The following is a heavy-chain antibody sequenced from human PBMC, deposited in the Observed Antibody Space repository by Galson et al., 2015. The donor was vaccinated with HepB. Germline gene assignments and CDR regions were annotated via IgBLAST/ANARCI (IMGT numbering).Heavy chain of an antibody. J-gene: IGHJ4*02. V-gene: IGHV4-34*01. D-gene: IGHD4-17*01. CDR3: ARGGNDYGDYFYHWDTNLTSEDTKRNDY. Sequence: SLTCAVYGGSFSGYYWSWIRQPPGKGLEWIGEINHSGSTNYNPSLKSRVTISVDTSKNQFSLKLSSVTAADTAVYYCARGGNDYGDYFYHWDTNLTSEDTKRNDYWGQGTLVTVSS. CDR2: INHSGST. CDR1: GGSFSGYY.